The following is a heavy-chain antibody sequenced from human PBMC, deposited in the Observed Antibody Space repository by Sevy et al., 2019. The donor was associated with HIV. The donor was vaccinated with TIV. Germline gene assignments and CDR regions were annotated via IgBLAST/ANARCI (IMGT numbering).Heavy chain of an antibody. CDR2: IWYDGSNK. J-gene: IGHJ4*02. D-gene: IGHD2-15*01. CDR3: ARAQVVGYCSGGSCYHHPPDY. Sequence: GGSLRLSCAASGFTFSSYGMHWVRQAPGKGLEWVAVIWYDGSNKYYADSVKGRFTISRDNSKNTRYLQMNSLRAEDTAVYYCARAQVVGYCSGGSCYHHPPDYWGQGTLVTVSS. V-gene: IGHV3-33*01. CDR1: GFTFSSYG.